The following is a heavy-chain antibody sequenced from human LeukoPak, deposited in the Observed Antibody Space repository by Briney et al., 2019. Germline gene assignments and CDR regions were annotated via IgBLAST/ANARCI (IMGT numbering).Heavy chain of an antibody. CDR1: GYSISRDYY. CDR2: IHHSGST. Sequence: SETLSLTCTVSGYSISRDYYWGWIRQPPGKGLEWIGSIHHSGSTYYNPSLKSRVTITVDTSKNQFSLKLSSVTAGDTAVYYCARDVNPDYWGQGTLVTVSS. J-gene: IGHJ4*02. V-gene: IGHV4-38-2*02. CDR3: ARDVNPDY.